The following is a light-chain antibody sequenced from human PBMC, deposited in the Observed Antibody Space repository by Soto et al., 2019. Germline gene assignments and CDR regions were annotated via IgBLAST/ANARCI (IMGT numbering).Light chain of an antibody. V-gene: IGLV1-44*01. Sequence: QSVLTQAPSASGTPGQRVTISCSGSSSNIGSNTVSWYQQVPGTAPKLPIYSNVQRPSGVPDRFSGSKSGTSASLAIGGLQSEDEADYYCAAWDGSLNGWVFGGGTKLTVL. J-gene: IGLJ3*02. CDR1: SSNIGSNT. CDR2: SNV. CDR3: AAWDGSLNGWV.